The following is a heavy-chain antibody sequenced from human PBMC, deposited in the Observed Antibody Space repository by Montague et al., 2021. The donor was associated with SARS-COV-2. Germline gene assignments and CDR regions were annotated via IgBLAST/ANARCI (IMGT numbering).Heavy chain of an antibody. CDR2: IDNRGST. D-gene: IGHD6-13*01. V-gene: IGHV4-59*01. CDR3: ARVGRGSSWYEVAFDI. J-gene: IGHJ3*02. Sequence: SETLSLTCTVSGGSISRYSCTWIRQPAGEGLEWIGYIDNRGSTNXNPACTSRVTISVDTSKNQFSLKLSSVAAADTAVYYCARVGRGSSWYEVAFDIWGQGTMVTVSS. CDR1: GGSISRYS.